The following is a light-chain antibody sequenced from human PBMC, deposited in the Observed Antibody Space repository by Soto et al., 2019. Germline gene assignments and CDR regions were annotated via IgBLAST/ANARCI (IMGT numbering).Light chain of an antibody. CDR3: QQYDNLFT. V-gene: IGKV1-27*01. CDR1: QGVSNY. CDR2: AAS. J-gene: IGKJ3*01. Sequence: DIQMTQSPSSLSASVGDRVTITCRASQGVSNYLAWYQQKPGKVPKLLIYAASTLQSGVPSRFSGSGSGTDFTLTISSLQPEDIGTYYCQQYDNLFTFGPGTKVDIK.